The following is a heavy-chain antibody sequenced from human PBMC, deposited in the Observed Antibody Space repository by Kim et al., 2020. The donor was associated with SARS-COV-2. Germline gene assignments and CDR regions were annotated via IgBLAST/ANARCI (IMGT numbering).Heavy chain of an antibody. CDR2: IYSGGST. D-gene: IGHD3-22*01. J-gene: IGHJ4*02. CDR3: ARVLSRYDSSGYSDY. Sequence: GGSLRLSCAASGFTVSSNYMSWVRQAPGKGLEWVSVIYSGGSTYDADSVKGRFTISRDNSKNTLYLQMNSLRAEDTAVYYCARVLSRYDSSGYSDYWGQGALVTVSS. V-gene: IGHV3-66*02. CDR1: GFTVSSNY.